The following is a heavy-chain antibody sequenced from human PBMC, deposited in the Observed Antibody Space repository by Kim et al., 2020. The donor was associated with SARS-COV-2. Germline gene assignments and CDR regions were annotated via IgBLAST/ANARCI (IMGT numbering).Heavy chain of an antibody. V-gene: IGHV1-2*04. Sequence: ASVKVSCKASGYTFTGYYMHWVRQAPGQGLEWMGWINPNSGGTNYAQKFQGWVTMTRDTSISTAYMELSRLRSDDTAVYYCARDSAGYDYGDYEVSHRGNWFDPWGQGTLVTVSS. D-gene: IGHD4-17*01. J-gene: IGHJ5*02. CDR2: INPNSGGT. CDR1: GYTFTGYY. CDR3: ARDSAGYDYGDYEVSHRGNWFDP.